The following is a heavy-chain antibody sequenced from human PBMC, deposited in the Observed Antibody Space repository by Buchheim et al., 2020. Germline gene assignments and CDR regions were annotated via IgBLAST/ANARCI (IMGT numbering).Heavy chain of an antibody. CDR3: ARDCISSSWYLSHPLCYMDV. V-gene: IGHV3-11*01. J-gene: IGHJ6*03. D-gene: IGHD6-13*01. CDR2: IGSSGSTI. Sequence: QVQLVESGGGLVKPGGSLRLSCAASGFTFSDYYMSWIRQAPGKGLEWVSYIGSSGSTIYYADSVKGRFTISRDNAKNSLYLQMNSLRAEDTAVYYCARDCISSSWYLSHPLCYMDVWGKGTT. CDR1: GFTFSDYY.